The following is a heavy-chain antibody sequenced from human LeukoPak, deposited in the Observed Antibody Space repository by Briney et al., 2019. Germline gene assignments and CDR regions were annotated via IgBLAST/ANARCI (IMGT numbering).Heavy chain of an antibody. CDR3: ARGVDGYCSSTSCYDAFDI. Sequence: GASVKVSCKASGYTFTSYYMHWVRQAPGQGLEWMGIINPSGGSTSYAQKFQGRVTMTRDTSTSTAYMELSSLRSEDTAVYYCARGVDGYCSSTSCYDAFDIWGQGTMVTVSS. V-gene: IGHV1-46*01. CDR1: GYTFTSYY. CDR2: INPSGGST. D-gene: IGHD2-2*03. J-gene: IGHJ3*02.